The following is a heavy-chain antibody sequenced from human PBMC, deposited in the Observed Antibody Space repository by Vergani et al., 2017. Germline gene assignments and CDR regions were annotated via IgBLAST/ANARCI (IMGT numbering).Heavy chain of an antibody. J-gene: IGHJ5*02. V-gene: IGHV5-51*01. D-gene: IGHD3-22*01. CDR2: IYPGDSDT. CDR3: ARRTYYYDSSGYYTEYNWFDP. Sequence: EVQLVQSGAEVKKPGESLKISCKGSGYSFTSYWIGWVRQMPGKGLEWMGIIYPGDSDTRYSPSFQGQVTISADKSISTAYLQWSSLTASDTAMYYCARRTYYYDSSGYYTEYNWFDPWGQGTLVTVSS. CDR1: GYSFTSYW.